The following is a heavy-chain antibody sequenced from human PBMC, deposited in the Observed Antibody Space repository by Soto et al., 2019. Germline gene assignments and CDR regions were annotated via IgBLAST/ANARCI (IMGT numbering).Heavy chain of an antibody. V-gene: IGHV4-31*03. D-gene: IGHD2-2*01. CDR1: GGSISSGGYY. CDR3: ARSYCSSTSCPKTYKWFDP. Sequence: SETLSLTCTVSGGSISSGGYYWRWIRQHPGKGLEWIGYIYYSGSTYYNPSLKSRVTISVDTSKNQFSLKLSSVTAADTAVYYCARSYCSSTSCPKTYKWFDPWGQGTLVTVS. CDR2: IYYSGST. J-gene: IGHJ5*02.